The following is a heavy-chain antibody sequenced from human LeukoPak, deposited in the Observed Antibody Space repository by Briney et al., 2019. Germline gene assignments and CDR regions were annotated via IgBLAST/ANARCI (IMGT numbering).Heavy chain of an antibody. D-gene: IGHD3-22*01. CDR1: GFTFSSFA. J-gene: IGHJ4*02. Sequence: GGSLRLSCAASGFTFSSFAMSWVRQAPGKGLEWVSGISASGVSTYYADSVKGRFTISRDNSKNALYLQMNGLRADDTAVYYCGIRDTSDYYVFWGQGTLVTVSS. CDR2: ISASGVST. V-gene: IGHV3-23*01. CDR3: GIRDTSDYYVF.